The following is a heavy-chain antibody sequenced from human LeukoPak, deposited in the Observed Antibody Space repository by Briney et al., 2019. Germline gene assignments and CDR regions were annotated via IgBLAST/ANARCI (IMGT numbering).Heavy chain of an antibody. CDR3: AKGGEMGTIRGYFDY. J-gene: IGHJ4*02. CDR1: GFIFSSCG. CDR2: ISYVGSDK. Sequence: PGRSLRLSCAASGFIFSSCGMHWVRQALGKGLEWVAVISYVGSDKYYTDSVRGRFTISRDNSKTTLYLQMNSLRTEDTAVYYCAKGGEMGTIRGYFDYLGQGTLVTVSS. D-gene: IGHD5-24*01. V-gene: IGHV3-30*18.